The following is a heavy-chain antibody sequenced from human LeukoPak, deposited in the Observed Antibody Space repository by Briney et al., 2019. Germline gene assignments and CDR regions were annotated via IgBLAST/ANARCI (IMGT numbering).Heavy chain of an antibody. D-gene: IGHD3-10*01. CDR1: GGSISSYY. V-gene: IGHV4-59*12. CDR3: ARGLPRYYGSGSYGGKTDY. Sequence: SETLSLTCTVSGGSISSYYWSWIRQPPGKGLEWIGYIYYSGSTNYNPSLKSRVTISVDTSKNQFSLKLSSVTAADTAVYYCARGLPRYYGSGSYGGKTDYWGQGTLVTVSS. CDR2: IYYSGST. J-gene: IGHJ4*02.